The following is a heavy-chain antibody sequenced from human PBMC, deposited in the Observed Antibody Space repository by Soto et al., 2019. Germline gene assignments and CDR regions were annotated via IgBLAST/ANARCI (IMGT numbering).Heavy chain of an antibody. CDR2: INPTSGDT. V-gene: IGHV1-2*02. CDR1: GYTLIGTGYF. CDR3: ARHDSGRGMDV. D-gene: IGHD3-10*01. J-gene: IGHJ6*02. Sequence: ASVKVSCKASGYTLIGTGYFIHFVRQAPGLGLEWMGWINPTSGDTDYAQKFQDRVTVTRDTSINTAYIELSRLTSDDTAVYYCARHDSGRGMDVWGQGTTVTVSS.